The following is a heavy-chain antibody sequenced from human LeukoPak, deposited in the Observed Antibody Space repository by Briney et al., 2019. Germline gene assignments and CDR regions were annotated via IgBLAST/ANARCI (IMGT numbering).Heavy chain of an antibody. J-gene: IGHJ4*02. CDR3: ARSSSYTPNVDY. CDR2: INPSGGST. D-gene: IGHD3-22*01. V-gene: IGHV1-46*01. Sequence: GASVKVSCKSSGYTFTGYYMHWVRQAPGQGLEWMGIINPSGGSTTYAQKFQGRVTMTRDTSTSTVYMELSSLRSEDTAVYYCARSSSYTPNVDYWGQGTLVTVSS. CDR1: GYTFTGYY.